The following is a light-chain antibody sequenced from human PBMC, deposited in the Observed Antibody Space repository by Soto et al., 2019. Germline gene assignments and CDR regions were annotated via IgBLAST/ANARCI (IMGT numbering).Light chain of an antibody. Sequence: QAVVTQEPSLTVSPGGTVTLTYGSSTGAVASSHSPYWFQQKPGQAPRTLIYDTTNKHSWTPARFSGSLLGGKAALTLSGAQPEDEADYYCLLSYSGPWVFGGGTQLTVL. J-gene: IGLJ3*02. CDR1: TGAVASSHS. CDR3: LLSYSGPWV. CDR2: DTT. V-gene: IGLV7-46*01.